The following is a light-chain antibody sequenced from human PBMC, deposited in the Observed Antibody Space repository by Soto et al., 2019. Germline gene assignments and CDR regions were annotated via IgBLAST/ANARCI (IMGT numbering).Light chain of an antibody. J-gene: IGKJ1*01. CDR2: KAS. Sequence: DIQMTQSPSTLSGSVGDRVTITCRPSQTISSWLAWYQQKPGKAPKLLIYKASTLKSGVPSRFSGSGSGTEFTLTISSLQPDDFATYYCQHYNSYSEAFGQGTKVDIK. CDR1: QTISSW. CDR3: QHYNSYSEA. V-gene: IGKV1-5*03.